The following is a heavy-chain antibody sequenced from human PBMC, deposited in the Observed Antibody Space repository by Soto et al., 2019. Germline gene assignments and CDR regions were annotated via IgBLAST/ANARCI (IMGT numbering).Heavy chain of an antibody. CDR2: IYSGGST. Sequence: LRLSCAASGFTVSSNYMSWVRQAPGKGLEWVSVIYSGGSTYYADSVKGRFTISRDNSKNTLYLQMNSLRAEDTAVYYCARDRHTMVRGVIIDYYGMDVWGQGTTVTVSS. CDR1: GFTVSSNY. CDR3: ARDRHTMVRGVIIDYYGMDV. D-gene: IGHD3-10*01. V-gene: IGHV3-53*01. J-gene: IGHJ6*02.